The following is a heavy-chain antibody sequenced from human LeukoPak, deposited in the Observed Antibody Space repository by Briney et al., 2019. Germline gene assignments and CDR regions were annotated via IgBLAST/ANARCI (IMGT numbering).Heavy chain of an antibody. D-gene: IGHD3-3*01. Sequence: PGGSLRLSCAASGFTFSDHYMDWVRQAPGKGLEWVGRIKSKNDGGTTDYAAPVKGRVTISRDDSKNTLYLQMNSLKTEDTALYYCTTFPSGFDIWGQGTMVTVSS. CDR3: TTFPSGFDI. V-gene: IGHV3-15*05. CDR2: IKSKNDGGTT. CDR1: GFTFSDHY. J-gene: IGHJ3*02.